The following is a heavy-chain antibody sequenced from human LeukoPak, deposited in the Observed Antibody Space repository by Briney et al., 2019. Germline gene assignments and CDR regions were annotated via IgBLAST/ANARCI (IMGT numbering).Heavy chain of an antibody. CDR1: GFTFSAYE. CDR3: ARDTLEYSNSPDALDI. Sequence: GGSLRLSCAASGFTFSAYEMNWVRQAPGKGLEWVSYIGSSGSTVYYTDSVKGGFTISRDNAKNSLYMQMESLRDEDTAIYYCARDTLEYSNSPDALDIWGQGTMVTVSS. D-gene: IGHD4-23*01. CDR2: IGSSGSTV. V-gene: IGHV3-48*03. J-gene: IGHJ3*02.